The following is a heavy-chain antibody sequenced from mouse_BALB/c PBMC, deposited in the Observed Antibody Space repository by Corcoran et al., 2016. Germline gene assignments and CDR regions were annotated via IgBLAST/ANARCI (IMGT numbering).Heavy chain of an antibody. CDR3: ASRYDNFAY. D-gene: IGHD2-14*01. CDR2: ISYDGSK. V-gene: IGHV3-6*02. Sequence: DVQLQESGPGLVKPSQSLSLTCSVTGYSITSGYYWNLIRQFPGNKLEWMGYISYDGSKNYNPSLKNRISITRDTSKNQFFLKLNSVTTEDTATYCCASRYDNFAYWVQGTTLTGSS. CDR1: GYSITSGYY. J-gene: IGHJ2*01.